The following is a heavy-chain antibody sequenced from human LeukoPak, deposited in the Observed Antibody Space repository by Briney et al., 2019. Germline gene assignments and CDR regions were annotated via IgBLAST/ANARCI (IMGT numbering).Heavy chain of an antibody. CDR3: ARDRGITMIVGGPDYYYSMDV. CDR1: GDSITSDKW. D-gene: IGHD3-22*01. Sequence: SGTLSLTCAVSGDSITSDKWWTWVRQPPGKGLEWIGEIHHSKSSNYYPSLKSRVTVSVDKSKNQFSLELNSVTAADTAVYYCARDRGITMIVGGPDYYYSMDVWGQGTTVTVSS. J-gene: IGHJ6*02. V-gene: IGHV4-4*02. CDR2: IHHSKSS.